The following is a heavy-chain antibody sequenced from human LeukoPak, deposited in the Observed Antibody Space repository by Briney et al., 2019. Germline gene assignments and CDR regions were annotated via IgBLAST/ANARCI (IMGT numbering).Heavy chain of an antibody. Sequence: GGSLRLSCAASGFTFSDYNMNWVRQAPGKGLEWVSAISDSGGTTYYADSVKGRFTISRDNSKNTLYLQMNSLRAGDTAIYYCAKLTRGYCSSTACPNWLDPWGQGTLVTVSS. CDR3: AKLTRGYCSSTACPNWLDP. V-gene: IGHV3-23*01. D-gene: IGHD2-2*01. CDR1: GFTFSDYN. CDR2: ISDSGGTT. J-gene: IGHJ5*02.